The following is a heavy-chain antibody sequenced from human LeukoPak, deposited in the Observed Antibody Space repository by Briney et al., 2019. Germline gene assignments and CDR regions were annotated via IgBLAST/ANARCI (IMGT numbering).Heavy chain of an antibody. CDR2: ISSSTTYI. Sequence: PGGSLRLSCAASRFTFNTYTMNWVRQAPGKGLEWVSSISSSTTYIYYADSVKGRFTISRDNAKNSLYLQLNSLRAEDTAVYYCARDSNHHDILTGYYSDWFDPWGQGTLVTVSS. D-gene: IGHD3-9*01. CDR3: ARDSNHHDILTGYYSDWFDP. V-gene: IGHV3-21*01. CDR1: RFTFNTYT. J-gene: IGHJ5*02.